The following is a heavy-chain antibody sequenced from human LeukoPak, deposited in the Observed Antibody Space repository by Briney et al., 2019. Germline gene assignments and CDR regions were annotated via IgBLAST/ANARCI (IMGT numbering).Heavy chain of an antibody. J-gene: IGHJ6*03. V-gene: IGHV4-39*07. D-gene: IGHD3-10*01. CDR2: IYYSGST. CDR3: ARGPSMLWFGELPYYDYMDV. CDR1: GGSLSSSSYY. Sequence: PEALDLTCTVSGGSLSSSSYYWGWIREPPGKGLEWIGSIYYSGSTYYNPSLKRRVTISVDTSKNQFSLKLSSVAAADTAVYYCARGPSMLWFGELPYYDYMDVWGKGTTVTISS.